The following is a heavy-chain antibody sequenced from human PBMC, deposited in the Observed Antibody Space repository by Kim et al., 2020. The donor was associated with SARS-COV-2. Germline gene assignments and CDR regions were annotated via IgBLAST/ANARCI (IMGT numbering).Heavy chain of an antibody. D-gene: IGHD3-22*01. CDR2: INMNGGSS. Sequence: GGSLRLSCAASGFTFSTYWMHWVRQAPGKGLVWVSRINMNGGSSSYADSVKGRFTISRDNAKNTLYLQMNSLRAEDTAVYYCVQSSGDYLNLNWSEGTLV. CDR1: GFTFSTYW. CDR3: VQSSGDYLNLN. J-gene: IGHJ4*01. V-gene: IGHV3-74*01.